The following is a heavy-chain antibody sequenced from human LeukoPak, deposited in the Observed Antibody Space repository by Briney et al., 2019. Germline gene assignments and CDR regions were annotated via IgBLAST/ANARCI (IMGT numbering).Heavy chain of an antibody. CDR3: ARDIRVVGATHYFDQ. CDR1: GGPITSYY. CDR2: MHYSGGA. J-gene: IGHJ4*02. Sequence: KPSETLSLPCTVSGGPITSYYWRWVRQPPGKGLEGIGYMHYSGGATHYPSHKSRLAMSIDASKNQFSLKLSSVTAADTAVYYCARDIRVVGATHYFDQWGQGTLVTVSS. D-gene: IGHD1-26*01. V-gene: IGHV4-59*01.